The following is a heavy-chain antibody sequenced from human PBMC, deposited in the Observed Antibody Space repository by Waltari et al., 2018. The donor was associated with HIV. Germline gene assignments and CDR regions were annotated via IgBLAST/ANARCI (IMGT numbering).Heavy chain of an antibody. CDR3: ASSDKYYYDSSGYSFDY. J-gene: IGHJ4*02. CDR1: GYSISSGYY. CDR2: IYHSGST. D-gene: IGHD3-22*01. V-gene: IGHV4-38-2*01. Sequence: QVQLQESGPGLVKPSETLSLTCAVSGYSISSGYYWGWIRQPPGKGLEWIGSIYHSGSTYYNPSLKSRVTISVDTSKNQFSLKLSSVTAADTAVYYCASSDKYYYDSSGYSFDYWGQGTLVTVSS.